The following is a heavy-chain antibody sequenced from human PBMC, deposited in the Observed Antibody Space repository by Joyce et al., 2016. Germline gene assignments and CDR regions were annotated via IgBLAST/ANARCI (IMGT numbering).Heavy chain of an antibody. J-gene: IGHJ6*03. CDR1: GFTVSGSP. D-gene: IGHD6-25*01. CDR3: VRESRDSYLETSGGETWGGYYSYMDV. CDR2: SFGGGRM. Sequence: EVQLVESGGGLVEPGGSLRVSCAASGFTVSGSPMTWVRQAPGRGRVLLSPSFGGGRMLYIDAVESRFTISRDTFRNTLFLEMTNMRAEDTVTYVCVRESRDSYLETSGGETWGGYYSYMDVWGRGTTVIVSS. V-gene: IGHV3-53*01.